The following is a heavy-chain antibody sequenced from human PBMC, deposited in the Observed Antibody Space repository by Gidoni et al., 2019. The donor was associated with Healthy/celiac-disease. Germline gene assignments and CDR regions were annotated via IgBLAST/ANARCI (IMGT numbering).Heavy chain of an antibody. D-gene: IGHD6-25*01. Sequence: EVQLVESGGGLVQPGRSLRLSCSASGFTFDDYAMHWVRQAPGKGLEWVSGISWNSGSIGYADSVKGRFTISRDNAKNSLYLQMNSLRAEDTALYYCTSGPGAYGMDVWGQGTMVIVSS. J-gene: IGHJ6*02. CDR1: GFTFDDYA. V-gene: IGHV3-9*01. CDR3: TSGPGAYGMDV. CDR2: ISWNSGSI.